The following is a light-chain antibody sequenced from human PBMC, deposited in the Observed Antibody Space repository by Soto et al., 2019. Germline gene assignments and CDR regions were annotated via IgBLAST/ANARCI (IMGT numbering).Light chain of an antibody. V-gene: IGKV1-5*03. CDR1: QSISSW. J-gene: IGKJ1*01. CDR3: QQYNSYSRT. Sequence: DIQMTQSPSTLSASVGDRVTITCRASQSISSWLAWYQQKPGKAPKLLIYKASNLETWVPSRFSGSGSETEFTLTINSLQPDDFATYYCQQYNSYSRTFGQGTKVEIK. CDR2: KAS.